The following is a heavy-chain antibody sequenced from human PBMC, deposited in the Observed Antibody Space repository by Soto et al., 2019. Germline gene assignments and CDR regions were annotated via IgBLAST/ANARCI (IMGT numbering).Heavy chain of an antibody. Sequence: PGESLKISCKGSGYSFTSYWISWVRQMPGKGLEWMGRIDPSDSYTNYSPSLQGHVTISADKSISTAYLQWSSLKASDTAMYYCARSGIPGYYYDSSGYYYWFDPWGQGTLVTVSS. CDR3: ARSGIPGYYYDSSGYYYWFDP. V-gene: IGHV5-10-1*01. CDR2: IDPSDSYT. CDR1: GYSFTSYW. D-gene: IGHD3-22*01. J-gene: IGHJ5*02.